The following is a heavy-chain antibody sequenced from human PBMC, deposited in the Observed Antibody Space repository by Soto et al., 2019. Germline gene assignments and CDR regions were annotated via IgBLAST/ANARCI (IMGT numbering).Heavy chain of an antibody. CDR1: GGSISSSSYY. J-gene: IGHJ4*02. CDR3: AHCSGYYFEC. Sequence: QLQLQESGPGLVKPSETLSLTCTVSGGSISSSSYYCSWIRQPPGKGLEWIGRIYYNWSTYYNPALKSRVTISVDTSKNQFSLKVSSVTDADTAVYYCAHCSGYYFECWGQGTLVTVSS. CDR2: IYYNWST. D-gene: IGHD2-15*01. V-gene: IGHV4-39*01.